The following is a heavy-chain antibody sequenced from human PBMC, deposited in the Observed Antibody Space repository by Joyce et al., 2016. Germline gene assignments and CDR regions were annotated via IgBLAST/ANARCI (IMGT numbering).Heavy chain of an antibody. D-gene: IGHD6-6*01. CDR2: INTDGSST. CDR1: GFSFSGYW. CDR3: VRGISARPGGPNWFDP. J-gene: IGHJ5*02. Sequence: EVQLVESGGGLVQPGGSLRLSCAASGFSFSGYWIHWVRQAPGKVLGWVSRINTDGSSTRFADSVKGRFTISRDNAKNTLYLQMNSLRAEDTAVYYCVRGISARPGGPNWFDPWGQGTLVTVSS. V-gene: IGHV3-74*01.